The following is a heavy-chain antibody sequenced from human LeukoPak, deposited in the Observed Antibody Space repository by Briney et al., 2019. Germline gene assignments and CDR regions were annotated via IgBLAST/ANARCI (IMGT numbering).Heavy chain of an antibody. D-gene: IGHD3-22*01. CDR2: INNSGST. CDR3: ARSLSDYYDGGHEGQGYYYMDV. CDR1: GGSFSGYY. Sequence: SETLSLTCVVHGGSFSGYYWSWIRQPPGKGLEWIGEINNSGSTNYTPSLKGRVTVSVDTSKNQFSLKLSSVTAADTAMYYCARSLSDYYDGGHEGQGYYYMDVWGNGTTVTVSS. V-gene: IGHV4-34*01. J-gene: IGHJ6*03.